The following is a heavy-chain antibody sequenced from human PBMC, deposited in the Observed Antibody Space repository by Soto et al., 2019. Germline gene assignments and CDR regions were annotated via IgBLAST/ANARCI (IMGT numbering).Heavy chain of an antibody. CDR1: GYSFTSYW. V-gene: IGHV5-51*03. Sequence: KPGESLKISCKGSGYSFTSYWIGWVRQMPGKGLEWMGIIYPGDSDTRYSPSFQGQVTISADKSISTAYLQWSSLKASDTAMYYCARRRARDDFWSGYYTGYGMDVWGQGTTVTVSS. CDR3: ARRRARDDFWSGYYTGYGMDV. D-gene: IGHD3-3*01. J-gene: IGHJ6*02. CDR2: IYPGDSDT.